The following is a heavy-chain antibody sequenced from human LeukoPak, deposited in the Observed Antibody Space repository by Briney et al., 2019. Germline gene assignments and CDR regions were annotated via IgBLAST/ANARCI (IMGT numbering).Heavy chain of an antibody. CDR2: ISSSSSYI. CDR1: GLTFSSYS. Sequence: GGSLRLSCAASGLTFSSYSINWVRQAPGKGLEWVSSISSSSSYIYYADSVKGRFTISRDNAKNSLYLQMNSLRAEDTAVYYCARDQGVPDSSGYTNWFDPWGQGTLVTVSS. CDR3: ARDQGVPDSSGYTNWFDP. V-gene: IGHV3-21*01. D-gene: IGHD3-22*01. J-gene: IGHJ5*02.